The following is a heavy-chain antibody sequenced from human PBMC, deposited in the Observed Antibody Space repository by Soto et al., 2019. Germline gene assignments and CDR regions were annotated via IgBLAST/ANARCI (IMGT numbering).Heavy chain of an antibody. CDR1: GFTFSSYG. CDR2: IWYDGSNK. CDR3: ARDPYGDYSGYYFDY. D-gene: IGHD4-17*01. J-gene: IGHJ4*02. V-gene: IGHV3-33*01. Sequence: GGSLRLSCAASGFTFSSYGMHWVRQAPGKGLEWVAVIWYDGSNKYYADSVKGRFTISRDNSKNTLYLQMNSLRAEDTAVYYCARDPYGDYSGYYFDYWGQGXLVTIYS.